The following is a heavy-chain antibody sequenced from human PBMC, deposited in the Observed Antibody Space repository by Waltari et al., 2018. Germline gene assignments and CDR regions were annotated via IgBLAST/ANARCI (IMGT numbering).Heavy chain of an antibody. CDR2: INHSGST. CDR1: GGSFSDYY. CDR3: ARRNPLTLIVADEGPFDI. V-gene: IGHV4-34*01. J-gene: IGHJ3*02. Sequence: QVRLQQWGAGLLKPSETLSLTCALYGGSFSDYYWSWIRQVPGRGLEWIGEINHSGSTSSPPSLKSRVTTSVDMSKNQFSLNLTSVTGADTAMYYCARRNPLTLIVADEGPFDIWGQGTMVSVSS. D-gene: IGHD3-22*01.